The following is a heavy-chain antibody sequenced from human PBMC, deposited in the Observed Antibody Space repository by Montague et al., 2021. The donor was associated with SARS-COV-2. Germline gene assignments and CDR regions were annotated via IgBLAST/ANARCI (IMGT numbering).Heavy chain of an antibody. Sequence: TLSLTCTVSGGSISSYYWSWIRQPPGTGLEWIGYIYYSGSTNYNPSLKSRVTISVDTSKNQFSLKLSSVTAADTAVYYCARENNWNLNGWFDPWGQGTLVTVSS. CDR1: GGSISSYY. CDR2: IYYSGST. D-gene: IGHD1-20*01. V-gene: IGHV4-59*01. J-gene: IGHJ5*02. CDR3: ARENNWNLNGWFDP.